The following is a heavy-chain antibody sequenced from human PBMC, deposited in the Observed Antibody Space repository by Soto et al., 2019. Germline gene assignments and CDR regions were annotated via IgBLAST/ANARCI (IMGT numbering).Heavy chain of an antibody. CDR1: GFTFSSYA. V-gene: IGHV3-23*01. CDR2: IAHSGDNT. J-gene: IGHJ4*02. Sequence: GSLRLSCAASGFTFSSYAMSWVRQAPGKGLEWVSGIAHSGDNTYYPDSVKGRFTISRDNPKSTLYLQMNNLRAEDTAVYYCADGGEWSFNFVYWGQGTLVTVSS. CDR3: ADGGEWSFNFVY. D-gene: IGHD3-3*01.